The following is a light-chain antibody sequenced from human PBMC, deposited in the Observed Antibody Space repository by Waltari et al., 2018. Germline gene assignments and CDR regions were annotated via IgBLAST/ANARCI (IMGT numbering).Light chain of an antibody. Sequence: DIQMTQSPSSLSASVGERVTITCRASQDISIYLAWYQQKPGKVPQLLIYSASTLQSGVPSRFSGSGSGTDFTLTISNLQPEDVAFYWCQQYFNSPIAFGQGTRLEIK. CDR1: QDISIY. CDR3: QQYFNSPIA. V-gene: IGKV1-27*01. CDR2: SAS. J-gene: IGKJ5*01.